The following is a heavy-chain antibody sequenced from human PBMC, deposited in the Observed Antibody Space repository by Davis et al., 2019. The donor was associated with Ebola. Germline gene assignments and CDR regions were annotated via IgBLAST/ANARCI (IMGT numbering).Heavy chain of an antibody. V-gene: IGHV5-51*01. J-gene: IGHJ4*02. CDR3: AKQESLYGSSDY. CDR1: GYSFTSYW. D-gene: IGHD3-22*01. CDR2: IYPGDSET. Sequence: GESLKISCKGSGYSFTSYWIAWVRQMPGKGLEWMGMIYPGDSETRYSPSLQGQATISVDKSISTAYLQWSSLKASDTAMYYCAKQESLYGSSDYWGQGTLVTVSS.